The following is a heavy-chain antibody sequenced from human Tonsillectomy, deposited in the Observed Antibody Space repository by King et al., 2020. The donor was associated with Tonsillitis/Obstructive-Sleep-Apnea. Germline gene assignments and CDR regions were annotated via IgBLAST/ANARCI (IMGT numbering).Heavy chain of an antibody. CDR1: GYTFTSYY. D-gene: IGHD4-11*01. J-gene: IGHJ6*03. CDR3: ARDGISYDYRKVYYMDV. CDR2: INPSGGST. V-gene: IGHV1-46*01. Sequence: VQLVQSGAEVKKPGASVKVSCKASGYTFTSYYMHWVRQAPGQGLEGMGIINPSGGSTSYAQKFQGRVTMTRHTSTSTVYMELSSLRSEDTAVYYCARDGISYDYRKVYYMDVWRKGTTVTVSS.